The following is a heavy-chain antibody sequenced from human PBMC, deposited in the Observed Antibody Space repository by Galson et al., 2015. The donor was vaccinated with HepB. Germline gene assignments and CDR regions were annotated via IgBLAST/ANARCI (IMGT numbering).Heavy chain of an antibody. CDR1: GYTFTSYG. CDR2: INPSGGST. D-gene: IGHD6-19*01. CDR3: ARVVTVAGFGWFDP. J-gene: IGHJ5*02. Sequence: SVKVSCKASGYTFTSYGISWVRQAPGQGLEWMGIINPSGGSTSYAQKFQGRVTMTRDTSTSTVYMELSSLRSEDTAVYYCARVVTVAGFGWFDPWGQGTLVTVSS. V-gene: IGHV1-46*01.